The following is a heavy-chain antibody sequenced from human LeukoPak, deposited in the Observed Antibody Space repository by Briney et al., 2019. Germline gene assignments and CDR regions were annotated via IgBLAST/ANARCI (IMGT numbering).Heavy chain of an antibody. CDR1: GGSISSSRYH. CDR3: ARSILSVADGRLGYFHR. Sequence: NPSETLSLTCNVSGGSISSSRYHWGWIRQPPGKGLEWIGSIYYGGSTYYNPSLKSRVTISVDTSKNQFSLKMSSVTAADTAVYYCARSILSVADGRLGYFHRWGQGSLVTVSS. J-gene: IGHJ1*01. CDR2: IYYGGST. V-gene: IGHV4-39*01. D-gene: IGHD2-21*01.